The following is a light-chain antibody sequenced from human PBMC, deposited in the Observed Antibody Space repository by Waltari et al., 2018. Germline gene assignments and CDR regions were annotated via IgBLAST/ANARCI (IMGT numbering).Light chain of an antibody. CDR1: SSDACGPNY. CDR3: SSYAGSNNVV. V-gene: IGLV2-8*01. J-gene: IGLJ2*01. CDR2: EVS. Sequence: QSALTQPPSASGSPGQSVTIPCTGTSSDACGPNYVPWYQQHPGKAPTLMIYEVSKRPSGVPDRFSGSKSGNTASLTVSGLQAEDEADYYCSSYAGSNNVVFGGGTKLTVL.